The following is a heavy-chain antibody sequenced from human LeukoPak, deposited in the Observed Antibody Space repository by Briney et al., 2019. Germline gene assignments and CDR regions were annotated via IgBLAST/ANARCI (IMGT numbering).Heavy chain of an antibody. CDR3: AREYGSGLVGWFDP. Sequence: SETLSLTCTVSGGSISSGGCYWSWIRQHPGKGLEWIGYIYYSGSTYYNPSLKSRVTISVDTSKNQFSLKLSSVTAADTAVYYCAREYGSGLVGWFDPWGQGTLVTASS. CDR1: GGSISSGGCY. J-gene: IGHJ5*02. D-gene: IGHD3-10*01. V-gene: IGHV4-31*03. CDR2: IYYSGST.